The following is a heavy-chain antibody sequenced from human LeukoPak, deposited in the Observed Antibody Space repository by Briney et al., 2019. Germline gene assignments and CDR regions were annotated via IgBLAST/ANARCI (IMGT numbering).Heavy chain of an antibody. Sequence: GGSLRLSCAASGFTVSSNYMSWVRQAPGKGLEWVSVIYSGGSTYYADSVKGRVTISRDNSKNTLYLQMNSLRAEDTAVYYCARYSFQFTNSPLYHDAFDIWGQGMMVTVSS. CDR2: IYSGGST. CDR1: GFTVSSNY. J-gene: IGHJ3*02. D-gene: IGHD2-2*01. V-gene: IGHV3-66*01. CDR3: ARYSFQFTNSPLYHDAFDI.